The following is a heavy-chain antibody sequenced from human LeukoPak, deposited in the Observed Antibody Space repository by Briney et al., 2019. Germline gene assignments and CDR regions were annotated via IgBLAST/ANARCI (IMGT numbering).Heavy chain of an antibody. CDR1: GFTFSSYG. CDR3: AKDLISGYSS. J-gene: IGHJ5*02. Sequence: GGSLRLSCAASGFTFSSYGMHWVRQAPGKGLEWVAVISYDGSNKYYADSVKGRFTISRDNSKNTLYLQMNSLRAEDTAVYYCAKDLISGYSSWGQGTLVTVSS. D-gene: IGHD5-18*01. CDR2: ISYDGSNK. V-gene: IGHV3-30*18.